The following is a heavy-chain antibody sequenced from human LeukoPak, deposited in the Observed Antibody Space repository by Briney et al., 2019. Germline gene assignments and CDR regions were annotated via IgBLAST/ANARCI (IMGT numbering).Heavy chain of an antibody. CDR1: GFTFSSYG. J-gene: IGHJ4*02. D-gene: IGHD5-24*01. V-gene: IGHV3-9*01. CDR2: LSWNSGSI. Sequence: GRSLRLSCAASGFTFSSYGMHWVRQAPGKGLEWVSGLSWNSGSIDYADSVKGRFTISRDNAKNSLYLQMNSLRAEDTALYYCAKGPGMATVKRYLDYWGQGTLVTVSS. CDR3: AKGPGMATVKRYLDY.